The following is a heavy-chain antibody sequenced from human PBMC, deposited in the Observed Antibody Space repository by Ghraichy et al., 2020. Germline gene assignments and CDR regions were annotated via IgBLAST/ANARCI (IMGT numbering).Heavy chain of an antibody. V-gene: IGHV1-18*04. D-gene: IGHD6-19*01. CDR3: ARGGSRAVAGNGGRAFDI. Sequence: ASVKVSCKASGYTFTSYGISWVRQAPGQGLEWMGWISAYNGNTNYAQKLQGRVTMTTDTSTSTAYMELRSLRSDDTAVYYCARGGSRAVAGNGGRAFDIWGQGTMVTVSS. CDR2: ISAYNGNT. CDR1: GYTFTSYG. J-gene: IGHJ3*02.